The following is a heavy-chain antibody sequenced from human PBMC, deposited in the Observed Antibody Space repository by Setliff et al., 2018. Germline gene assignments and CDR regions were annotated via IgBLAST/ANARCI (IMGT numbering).Heavy chain of an antibody. CDR3: ASFQGNYYYDSSGYYYFDY. Sequence: SETLSLTCTVSGYSISSGYYWGWIRQPPGKGLEWIGNMYHSGSVYYNPSLKSRVTISVDTSKNQFSLKVTSVTAADTAVYYCASFQGNYYYDSSGYYYFDYWGQGTLVTV. J-gene: IGHJ4*02. CDR1: GYSISSGYY. V-gene: IGHV4-38-2*02. CDR2: MYHSGSV. D-gene: IGHD3-22*01.